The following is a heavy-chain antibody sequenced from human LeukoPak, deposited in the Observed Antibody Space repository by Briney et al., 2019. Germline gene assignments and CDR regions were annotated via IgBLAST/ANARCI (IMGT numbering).Heavy chain of an antibody. Sequence: GRCLRLSCAASGFTFSSYAMHWVRQAPGKGLEWVAVISYDGSNKYYADSVKGRFTISRDNSKNTLYLQMNSLRAEDTAVYYCAAGRHYFDYWGQGTLVTVSS. V-gene: IGHV3-30*01. CDR3: AAGRHYFDY. CDR1: GFTFSSYA. CDR2: ISYDGSNK. D-gene: IGHD1-14*01. J-gene: IGHJ4*02.